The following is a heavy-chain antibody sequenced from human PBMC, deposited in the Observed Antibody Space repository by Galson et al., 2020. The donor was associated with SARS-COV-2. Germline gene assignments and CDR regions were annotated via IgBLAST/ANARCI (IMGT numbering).Heavy chain of an antibody. Sequence: ASVKVSCKASGYTFTSYGISWVRQAPGQGLEWMGWISAYNGNTNYAQKFQGRVTMTTDTSTSTAYMELRSLRSDDTAVYYCARPDILTGYYRGVFPAWGAGIDYWGQGTLVTVSS. J-gene: IGHJ4*02. CDR1: GYTFTSYG. CDR2: ISAYNGNT. V-gene: IGHV1-18*01. D-gene: IGHD3-9*01. CDR3: ARPDILTGYYRGVFPAWGAGIDY.